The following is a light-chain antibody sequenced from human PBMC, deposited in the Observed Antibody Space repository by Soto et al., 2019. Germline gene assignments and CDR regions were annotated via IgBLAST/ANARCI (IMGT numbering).Light chain of an antibody. Sequence: EIVLTQSPATLSLSPGNRATLSCRASPSVSGYLAWYQQKPGQAPRLLIYDASHRATGIPARFSGSGSGTDFTLTITSLEPEDFAVYYCQQRSNWPSTFGGGTKVEI. V-gene: IGKV3-11*01. CDR1: PSVSGY. J-gene: IGKJ4*01. CDR3: QQRSNWPST. CDR2: DAS.